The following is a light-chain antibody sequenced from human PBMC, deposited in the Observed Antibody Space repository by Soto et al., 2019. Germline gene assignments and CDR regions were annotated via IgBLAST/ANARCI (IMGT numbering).Light chain of an antibody. J-gene: IGKJ3*01. CDR2: GAS. CDR1: QSVSSN. V-gene: IGKV3-15*01. Sequence: EIVMTQSPATLSVSPGERATLSCRATQSVSSNLAWYQQKPGQAPRILIYGASTRATGIPARFSGSGSGTEFTLTISSLEPEDFAVYYCQQRSSWPFTFGPGTKVDIK. CDR3: QQRSSWPFT.